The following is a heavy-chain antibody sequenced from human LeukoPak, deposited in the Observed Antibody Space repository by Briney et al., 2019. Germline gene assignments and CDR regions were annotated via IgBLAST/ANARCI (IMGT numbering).Heavy chain of an antibody. CDR2: ISGSGGST. Sequence: PGGSLRLPCAASGFTFSSDGMSWVRQAPGKGLEWVSAISGSGGSTCYADSVKGRFTISRDNSKNTLYLQMNSLRAEDTAVYYCAKDGGSYSSSFDYWGQGTLVTVSS. CDR3: AKDGGSYSSSFDY. V-gene: IGHV3-23*01. J-gene: IGHJ4*02. CDR1: GFTFSSDG. D-gene: IGHD1-26*01.